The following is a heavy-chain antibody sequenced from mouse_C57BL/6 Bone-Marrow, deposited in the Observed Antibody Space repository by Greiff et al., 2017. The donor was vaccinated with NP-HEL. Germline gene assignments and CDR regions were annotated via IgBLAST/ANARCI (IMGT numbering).Heavy chain of an antibody. V-gene: IGHV1-61*01. J-gene: IGHJ1*03. Sequence: VQLQQPGAELVRPGSSVKLSCKASGYTFTSYWMDWVKQRPGQGLEWIGNIYPSDSETHYNQKFKDKATLTVDKSSSTAYIQLSSLTSEDSAVYYCARILWLRRDWYFDVWGTGTTVTVSS. CDR3: ARILWLRRDWYFDV. CDR1: GYTFTSYW. D-gene: IGHD2-2*01. CDR2: IYPSDSET.